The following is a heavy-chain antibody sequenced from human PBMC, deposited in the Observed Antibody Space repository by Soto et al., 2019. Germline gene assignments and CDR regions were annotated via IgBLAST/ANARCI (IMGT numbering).Heavy chain of an antibody. CDR3: AKATATGGGAFDI. Sequence: PGASLRLSCAASGFICSSYDMSWVRQAPGKGLEWVSTILVDGRTFYVDSVKGRFTISRDSSQNTVYLQMNSLTAGDTALYYCAKATATGGGAFDICGQGTMVTV. V-gene: IGHV3-23*01. D-gene: IGHD2-8*02. J-gene: IGHJ3*02. CDR1: GFICSSYD. CDR2: ILVDGRT.